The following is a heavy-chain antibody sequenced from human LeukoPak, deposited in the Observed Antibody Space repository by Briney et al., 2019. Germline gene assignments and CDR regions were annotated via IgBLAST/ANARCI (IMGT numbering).Heavy chain of an antibody. CDR3: AREMSGSNDAFDI. J-gene: IGHJ3*02. CDR2: VYEAGNT. D-gene: IGHD3-10*01. V-gene: IGHV3-13*01. Sequence: GGSLRLSCAASGFTLSTYDMHWVRQVTGEALEWVSMVYEAGNTYYTGSVKGRFTISRENAKNSLYLQMHGLTAGDTAVYYCAREMSGSNDAFDIWGPGTMVTVSS. CDR1: GFTLSTYD.